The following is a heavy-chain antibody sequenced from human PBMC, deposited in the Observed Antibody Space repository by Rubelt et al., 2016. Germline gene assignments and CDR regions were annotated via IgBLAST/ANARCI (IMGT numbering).Heavy chain of an antibody. CDR2: IYYSGST. Sequence: GSIYYSGSTNYNPSLKRRVTISVDTSKNQFSLKLSSVTAADTAVYYCARAVHNNWFDPWGQGTLVTVSS. V-gene: IGHV4-59*01. J-gene: IGHJ5*02. CDR3: ARAVHNNWFDP.